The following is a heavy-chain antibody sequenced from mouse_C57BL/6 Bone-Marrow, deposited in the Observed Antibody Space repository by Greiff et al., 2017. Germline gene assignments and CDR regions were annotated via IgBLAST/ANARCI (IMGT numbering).Heavy chain of an antibody. D-gene: IGHD1-1*01. J-gene: IGHJ1*03. V-gene: IGHV1-85*01. CDR3: ARLEFDGSSGDWYFDV. Sequence: VKLQESGPELVKPGASVKLSCKASGYTFTSYDINWVKQRPGQGLEWIGWIYPRDGSTKYNEKFKGKCTLTVDTSYSTAYMELHSLTSEDRAVYFGARLEFDGSSGDWYFDVWGTGTTVTVSS. CDR2: IYPRDGST. CDR1: GYTFTSYD.